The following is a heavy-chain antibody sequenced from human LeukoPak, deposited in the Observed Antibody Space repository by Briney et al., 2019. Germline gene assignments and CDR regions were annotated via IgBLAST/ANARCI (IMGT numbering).Heavy chain of an antibody. J-gene: IGHJ4*02. CDR3: AKVPEQWLAPFDY. D-gene: IGHD6-19*01. V-gene: IGHV3-23*01. CDR1: GFTFSSYA. Sequence: GGSLRLSCAASGFTFSSYAMSWVRQAPGKGLEWVSAISGSGGSTYYADSVKGRFTISRDNSKNALYLQMNSLRAEDTAVYYCAKVPEQWLAPFDYWGQGTLVTVSS. CDR2: ISGSGGST.